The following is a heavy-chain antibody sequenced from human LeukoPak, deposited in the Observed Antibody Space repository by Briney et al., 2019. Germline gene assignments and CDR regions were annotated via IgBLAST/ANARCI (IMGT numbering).Heavy chain of an antibody. CDR3: AKGAGSYGYNYFDY. Sequence: PGGSLRLSCAASGFTFSGYSMHWVRQPPGKGLEWVTFIRHDGINEYYADSVKGRFTISRDNSKNTLYLQMNSLRAEDTAVYYCAKGAGSYGYNYFDYWGQGTLVTVSS. CDR2: IRHDGINE. J-gene: IGHJ4*02. D-gene: IGHD5-18*01. V-gene: IGHV3-30*02. CDR1: GFTFSGYS.